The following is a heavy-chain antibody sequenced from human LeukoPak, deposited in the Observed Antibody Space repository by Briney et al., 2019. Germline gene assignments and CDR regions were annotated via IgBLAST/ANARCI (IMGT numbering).Heavy chain of an antibody. V-gene: IGHV3-23*01. CDR1: GFTFSSYV. CDR2: ISGSGGST. CDR3: AKDSYPLYSSGWYPNWFDP. Sequence: GGSLRLSCAASGFTFSSYVMSWVRQAPGKGREWVSGISGSGGSTHYADSVKGRFTISRDNSKNTLYLQMNSLRAEDTAVYYCAKDSYPLYSSGWYPNWFDPWGQGTLVTVSS. J-gene: IGHJ5*02. D-gene: IGHD6-19*01.